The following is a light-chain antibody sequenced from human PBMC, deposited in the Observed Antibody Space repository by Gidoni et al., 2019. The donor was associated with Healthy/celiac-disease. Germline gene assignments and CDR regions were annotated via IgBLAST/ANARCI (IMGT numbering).Light chain of an antibody. Sequence: QSALTQPASVSWSPGQSITISCTGTSSDVGSYNLVSWDQQHPGKAPKLMIYEGSKRPSGVSNRFSGSKSGNTASLTISGLQAEDEADYYCCSYAGSSTYVFGGGTKLTVL. CDR2: EGS. V-gene: IGLV2-23*01. J-gene: IGLJ3*02. CDR1: SSDVGSYNL. CDR3: CSYAGSSTYV.